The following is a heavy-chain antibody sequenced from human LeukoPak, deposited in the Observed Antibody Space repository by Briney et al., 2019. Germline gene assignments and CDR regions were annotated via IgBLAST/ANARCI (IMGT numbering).Heavy chain of an antibody. CDR1: GFTFSSYA. CDR2: ISYDGSNK. D-gene: IGHD3-3*01. CDR3: ARDPYYDFWSGLGAFDI. Sequence: PGGSLRLSRAASGFTFSSYAMHWVRQAPGKGLEWVAVISYDGSNKYYADSVKGRFTISRDNSKNTLYLQMNSLRAEDTAVYYCARDPYYDFWSGLGAFDIWGQGTMVTVSS. V-gene: IGHV3-30-3*01. J-gene: IGHJ3*02.